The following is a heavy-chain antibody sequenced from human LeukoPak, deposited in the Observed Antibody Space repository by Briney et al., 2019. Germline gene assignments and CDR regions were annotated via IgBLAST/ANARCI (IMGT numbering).Heavy chain of an antibody. Sequence: SETLSLTCTVSADSISSHYWSWFRQPPGKGMEWLGYISYSGWTNYNPSLMSRLIISVDTSKNQFSLKLSSVTAADTAVYYCARGGVYNYGPIDYYGQGTLVTVSS. V-gene: IGHV4-59*11. CDR3: ARGGVYNYGPIDY. D-gene: IGHD5-18*01. CDR2: ISYSGWT. J-gene: IGHJ4*02. CDR1: ADSISSHY.